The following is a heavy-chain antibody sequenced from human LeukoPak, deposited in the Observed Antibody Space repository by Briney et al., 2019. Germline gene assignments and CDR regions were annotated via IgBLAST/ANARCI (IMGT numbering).Heavy chain of an antibody. CDR1: GYTFTSYA. CDR3: ARGYSSGWYRDYYYYYMDV. Sequence: ASVKVSCKASGYTFTSYAMNWVRQAPGQGLEWMGWINTNTGNPTYAQGFTGRFVFSLDTSVSTAYLQISSLKAEDTAVYYCARGYSSGWYRDYYYYYMDVWGKGTTVTVSS. CDR2: INTNTGNP. J-gene: IGHJ6*03. V-gene: IGHV7-4-1*02. D-gene: IGHD6-19*01.